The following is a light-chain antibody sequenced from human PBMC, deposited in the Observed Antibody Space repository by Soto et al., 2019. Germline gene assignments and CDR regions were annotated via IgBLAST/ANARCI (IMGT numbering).Light chain of an antibody. CDR2: EVT. Sequence: QSALTQPPSASGSPGQSVTISCTGTSSDVGSYNYVSWYQQHPGKAPKLMIYEVTKRPSGVPDRFSGSKSANTASLTVSGLQAEDEADYYCSSHADTNNVLFGGGTKVTVL. J-gene: IGLJ3*02. CDR1: SSDVGSYNY. V-gene: IGLV2-8*01. CDR3: SSHADTNNVL.